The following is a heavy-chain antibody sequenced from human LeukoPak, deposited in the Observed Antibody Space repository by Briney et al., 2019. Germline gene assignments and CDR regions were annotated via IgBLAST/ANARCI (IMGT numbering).Heavy chain of an antibody. Sequence: SETLSLTCAVYGGSFSDYYWSWIPQSPRKGLEWIVEINHRGSTTYNPSLKSQVSISIDTSNSQFSLKLRSVTTADTAVYYCARLQWPHRINWFDPWGQGTLVTVSS. CDR3: ARLQWPHRINWFDP. J-gene: IGHJ5*02. V-gene: IGHV4-34*01. CDR2: INHRGST. D-gene: IGHD5-24*01. CDR1: GGSFSDYY.